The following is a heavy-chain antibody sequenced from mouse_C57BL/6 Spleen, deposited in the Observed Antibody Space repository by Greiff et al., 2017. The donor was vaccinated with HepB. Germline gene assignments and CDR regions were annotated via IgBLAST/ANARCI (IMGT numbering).Heavy chain of an antibody. CDR1: GFNIKDYY. V-gene: IGHV14-1*01. CDR3: TTGGVTTRDSFDY. D-gene: IGHD2-2*01. CDR2: IDPEDGDT. Sequence: EVQLQQSGAELVRPGASVKLSCTASGFNIKDYYMHWVKQRPEQGLEWIGRIDPEDGDTEYAPKFQGKATMTADTSSNTAYLQLSSLTSEDTAVYYCTTGGVTTRDSFDYWGQGTTLTVSS. J-gene: IGHJ2*01.